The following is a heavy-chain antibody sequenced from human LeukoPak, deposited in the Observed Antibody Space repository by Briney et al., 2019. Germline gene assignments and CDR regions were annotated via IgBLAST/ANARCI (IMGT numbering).Heavy chain of an antibody. V-gene: IGHV1-2*02. D-gene: IGHD3-3*01. CDR2: INPNSGGT. CDR3: ARDRDDFWSGYYGNPSKWFDY. J-gene: IGHJ4*02. CDR1: GYTFTGYY. Sequence: GASVKVSCKASGYTFTGYYMHWVRQAPGQGLEWMGWINPNSGGTNYAQKFQGRVTMTRDTSISTAYMELSRLRSDDTAVYYCARDRDDFWSGYYGNPSKWFDYWGQGTLVTVSS.